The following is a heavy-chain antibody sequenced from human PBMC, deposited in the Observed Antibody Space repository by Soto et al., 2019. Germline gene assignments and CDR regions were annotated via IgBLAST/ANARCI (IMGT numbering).Heavy chain of an antibody. J-gene: IGHJ6*02. Sequence: EVQLVDSGGDLIQPGGSLRLSCGASGFTVSGNSLSSVRQAPGKGLEWVSYIYIDGSTYYADSVRGRFTLTRDNSKNTLYLQMNNLRGEDTAVYYCARDGGSGTAVAGIQYSGMDVWGQGTTVTVSS. CDR3: ARDGGSGTAVAGIQYSGMDV. CDR2: IYIDGST. CDR1: GFTVSGNS. D-gene: IGHD6-19*01. V-gene: IGHV3-53*01.